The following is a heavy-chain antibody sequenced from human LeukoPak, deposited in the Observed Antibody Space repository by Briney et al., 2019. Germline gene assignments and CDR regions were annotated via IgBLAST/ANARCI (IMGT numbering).Heavy chain of an antibody. Sequence: SETLSLTCSVSGGSISSSSYCWGWIRQPPGKGLQWIGSIYYSGSTYYNPSLKSRVTMSVDTSKNQFSLKLSSVTAADTAVYYCARDRQQLVRGDYFDYWGQGTLVTVSS. CDR1: GGSISSSSYC. CDR3: ARDRQQLVRGDYFDY. D-gene: IGHD6-13*01. CDR2: IYYSGST. V-gene: IGHV4-39*07. J-gene: IGHJ4*02.